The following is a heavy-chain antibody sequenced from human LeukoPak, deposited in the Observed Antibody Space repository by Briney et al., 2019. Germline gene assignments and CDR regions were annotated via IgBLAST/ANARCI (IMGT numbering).Heavy chain of an antibody. V-gene: IGHV4-34*01. CDR1: GGSFSGYY. J-gene: IGHJ4*02. D-gene: IGHD2-15*01. CDR2: INHSGST. CDR3: ARGKTLRYSTRPYYFDY. Sequence: SETPSLTCAVYGGSFSGYYWSWIRQPPGKGLEWIGEINHSGSTNYNPSLKSRVTISVDTSKNQFSLKLSSVTAADTAVYYCARGKTLRYSTRPYYFDYWGQGTLDTVSS.